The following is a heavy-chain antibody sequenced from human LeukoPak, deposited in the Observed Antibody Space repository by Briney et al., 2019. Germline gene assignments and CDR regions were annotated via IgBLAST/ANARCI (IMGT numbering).Heavy chain of an antibody. CDR2: ISGSGGST. D-gene: IGHD1-26*01. CDR3: AKDISYTWELLVIDY. J-gene: IGHJ4*02. Sequence: GGSLRLSCAASGFTFSSYAMSWVRQAPGKGLEWVSAISGSGGSTYYADSVKGRFTISRDNSKNTLYLQMNSLRAEDTAAYYCAKDISYTWELLVIDYWGQGTLVTVSS. CDR1: GFTFSSYA. V-gene: IGHV3-23*01.